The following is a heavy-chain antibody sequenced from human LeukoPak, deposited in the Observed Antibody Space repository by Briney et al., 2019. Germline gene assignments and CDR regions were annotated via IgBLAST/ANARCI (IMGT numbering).Heavy chain of an antibody. J-gene: IGHJ4*02. D-gene: IGHD1-1*01. CDR1: GGTFSIYA. CDR3: ARVLVDRTTGTLGGFDY. Sequence: SVKVSCRASGGTFSIYAISWVRQAPGQGLEWMGGIIPIFGTANYAQKFQGRVTITTDESTSTAYMELSSLRSEDTAVYYCARVLVDRTTGTLGGFDYWGQGTLVTVSS. V-gene: IGHV1-69*05. CDR2: IIPIFGTA.